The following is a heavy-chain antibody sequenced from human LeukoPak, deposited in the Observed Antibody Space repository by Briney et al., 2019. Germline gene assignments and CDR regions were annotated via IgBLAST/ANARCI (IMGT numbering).Heavy chain of an antibody. D-gene: IGHD3-10*02. CDR2: ISGSGGST. CDR3: AELGITMIGGV. Sequence: GGTLRLSCAASGFTFSSYGMSWVRQAPGEGLEWVSAISGSGGSTYYADSVKGRFTISRDNAKNSLYLQMNSLRAEDTAVYYCAELGITMIGGVWGKGTTVTISS. V-gene: IGHV3-23*01. CDR1: GFTFSSYG. J-gene: IGHJ6*04.